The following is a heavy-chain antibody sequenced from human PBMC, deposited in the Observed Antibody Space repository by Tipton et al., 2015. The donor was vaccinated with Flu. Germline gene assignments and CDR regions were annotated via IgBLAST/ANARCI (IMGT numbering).Heavy chain of an antibody. J-gene: IGHJ4*02. Sequence: SLRLSCAASGFTFGSYWMSWVRQAPGKGLEWVAFIRNDGGHQYLADSVKGRFTVSRDHSNTLYLQMTTLTPEDTAVYYCAKGGTNYSDYWGQGTLVTVSS. CDR1: GFTFGSYW. V-gene: IGHV3-30*02. CDR3: AKGGTNYSDY. CDR2: IRNDGGHQ.